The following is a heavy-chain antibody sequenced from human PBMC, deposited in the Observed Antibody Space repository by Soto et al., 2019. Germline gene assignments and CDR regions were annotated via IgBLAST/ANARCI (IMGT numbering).Heavy chain of an antibody. D-gene: IGHD3-10*01. V-gene: IGHV4-61*01. CDR2: ISYSGST. Sequence: SETLSLTCTVSGGSVSSGSYYWSWIRQPPGKGLEWIGYISYSGSTNYNPSLKSRVTISVDTSKNQFSLKLSSVTAADTAVYYCARAGTTMVRGVISGWFDPWGQGTLVTVSS. CDR3: ARAGTTMVRGVISGWFDP. J-gene: IGHJ5*02. CDR1: GGSVSSGSYY.